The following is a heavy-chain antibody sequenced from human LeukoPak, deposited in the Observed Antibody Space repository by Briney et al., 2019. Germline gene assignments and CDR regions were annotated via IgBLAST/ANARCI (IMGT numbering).Heavy chain of an antibody. D-gene: IGHD3-10*01. CDR3: ARSASYYYGSGSSYSDY. CDR2: IRAYNGNT. J-gene: IGHJ4*02. CDR1: GGTFSSYA. V-gene: IGHV1-18*01. Sequence: ASVKVSCKASGGTFSSYAISWLRQAPGQGLEWMGWIRAYNGNTNYARKLQGRVTMTTDTSTSTAYMELRSLRSDDTAVYYCARSASYYYGSGSSYSDYWGQGTLVTVSS.